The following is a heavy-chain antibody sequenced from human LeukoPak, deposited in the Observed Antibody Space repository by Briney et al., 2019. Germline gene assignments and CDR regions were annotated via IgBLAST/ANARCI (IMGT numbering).Heavy chain of an antibody. CDR3: ARDVPKVVVAATRPY. V-gene: IGHV3-53*01. D-gene: IGHD2-15*01. J-gene: IGHJ4*02. CDR2: IYSGGST. Sequence: PGGSLRLSCAASGFTVSSNYMSSVRQAPGKGLGWVSVIYSGGSTYYAGSVKGRFTISRDNSKNTLYLQMNSLRAEDTAVYYCARDVPKVVVAATRPYWGQGTLVTVSS. CDR1: GFTVSSNY.